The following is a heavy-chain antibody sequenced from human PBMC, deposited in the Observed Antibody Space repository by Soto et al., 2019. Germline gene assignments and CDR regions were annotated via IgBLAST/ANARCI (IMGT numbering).Heavy chain of an antibody. CDR2: ITPLLGMT. CDR3: ARDASVGD. V-gene: IGHV1-69*02. J-gene: IGHJ4*02. Sequence: QVQLVQSGAEVKKPGSSVKVSCKASGGSVNNFTISWVRQAPGQGLEWMGRITPLLGMTNYAQTFQGRVTFTADKATNTAYMDVTSLRSDDPAVYYCARDASVGDWGQGTLVTVSS. CDR1: GGSVNNFT. D-gene: IGHD4-17*01.